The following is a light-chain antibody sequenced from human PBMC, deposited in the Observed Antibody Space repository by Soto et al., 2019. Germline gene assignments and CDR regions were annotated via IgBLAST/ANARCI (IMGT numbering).Light chain of an antibody. J-gene: IGKJ1*01. CDR3: QYYDNYSWT. CDR2: KTS. CDR1: QSIGVW. Sequence: DIQLTQSPSTLSASVGDRVTITCRASQSIGVWLTWYQQKPGKAPKFLIYKTSTLESVVPSRFSGSGSGAEFTLTISSLQPDDFATYHCQYYDNYSWTFGQGTKVVIK. V-gene: IGKV1-5*03.